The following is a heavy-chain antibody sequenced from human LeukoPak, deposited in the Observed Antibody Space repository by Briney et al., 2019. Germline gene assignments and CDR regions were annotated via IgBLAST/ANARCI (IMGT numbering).Heavy chain of an antibody. CDR3: ARCIRYYYDSSGYYPCYMDV. Sequence: GASVKVSCKASGGTFSSYTISWVRQAPGHGLEWMGRIIPIFGTANYAQKFQGRVTITTDESTSTAYMELSSLRSEDTAVYYCARCIRYYYDSSGYYPCYMDVWGKGTTVTVSS. CDR1: GGTFSSYT. D-gene: IGHD3-22*01. J-gene: IGHJ6*03. CDR2: IIPIFGTA. V-gene: IGHV1-69*05.